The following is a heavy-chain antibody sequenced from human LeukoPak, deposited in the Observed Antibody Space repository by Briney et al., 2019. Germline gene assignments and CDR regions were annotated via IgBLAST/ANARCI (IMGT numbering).Heavy chain of an antibody. CDR3: ASEYQLLLHYYFDY. CDR2: INHSGST. D-gene: IGHD2-2*01. CDR1: GGTFRGYY. V-gene: IGHV4-34*01. J-gene: IGHJ4*02. Sequence: SETLSLTCAVYGGTFRGYYWSWIRQPPGKGVEWIGEINHSGSTNYNPSLMSRGTISVYTSKNQFSVKLSSVAAADTDVCYCASEYQLLLHYYFDYWGQGTLVTVSS.